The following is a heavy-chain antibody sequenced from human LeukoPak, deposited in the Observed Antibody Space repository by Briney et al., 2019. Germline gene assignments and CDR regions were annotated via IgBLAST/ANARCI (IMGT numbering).Heavy chain of an antibody. J-gene: IGHJ4*02. CDR1: GYTFTGYY. Sequence: ASVKVSCKASGYTFTGYYMHWVRQAPGQGLEWMGWINPNSGGANYAQKFQGRVTMTRETSISTAYMELSRLRSDDTAVYYCARSQALRGYDRGIGYWGQGTLVTVSS. V-gene: IGHV1-2*02. D-gene: IGHD5-12*01. CDR3: ARSQALRGYDRGIGY. CDR2: INPNSGGA.